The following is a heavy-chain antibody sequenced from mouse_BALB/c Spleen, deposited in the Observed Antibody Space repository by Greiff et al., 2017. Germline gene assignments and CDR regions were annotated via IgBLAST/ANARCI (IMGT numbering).Heavy chain of an antibody. CDR1: GFTFSSYT. CDR2: ISSGGGNT. J-gene: IGHJ4*01. Sequence: EVQGVESGGGLVKPGGSLKLSCAASGFTFSSYTMSWVRQTPEKRLEWVATISSGGGNTYYPDSVKGRFTISRDNAKNNLYLQMSSLRSEDTALYYCARYDYDDGYAMDYWGQGTSVTVSS. D-gene: IGHD2-4*01. V-gene: IGHV5-9*03. CDR3: ARYDYDDGYAMDY.